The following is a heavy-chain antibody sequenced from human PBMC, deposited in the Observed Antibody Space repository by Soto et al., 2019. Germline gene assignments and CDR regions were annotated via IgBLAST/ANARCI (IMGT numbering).Heavy chain of an antibody. Sequence: SETLSLTCTVSGGAIIDTNYYWGWIRQPPGKGLEGMGSIFHSGNTYYNPSLESRVTISVDTSKNQSSLMLNSVTAADTAIYYCARHIRYTYGYFPRYIDPWRHGSLVTVSS. J-gene: IGHJ5*02. D-gene: IGHD5-18*01. V-gene: IGHV4-39*01. CDR2: IFHSGNT. CDR3: ARHIRYTYGYFPRYIDP. CDR1: GGAIIDTNYY.